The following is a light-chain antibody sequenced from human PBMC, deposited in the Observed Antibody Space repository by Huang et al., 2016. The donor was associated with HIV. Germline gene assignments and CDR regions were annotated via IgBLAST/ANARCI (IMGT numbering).Light chain of an antibody. Sequence: DIQMTQFPPSLSASVEDRVTITCWAGQAIDKYLNWYQQKSGRAPRRLIYGASKLQSVVPSRFSGRASGTHFSLTINSLQPDDSAIYYCQQSYRTPRTFGQGTNLEI. CDR3: QQSYRTPRT. CDR1: QAIDKY. J-gene: IGKJ2*01. V-gene: IGKV1-39*01. CDR2: GAS.